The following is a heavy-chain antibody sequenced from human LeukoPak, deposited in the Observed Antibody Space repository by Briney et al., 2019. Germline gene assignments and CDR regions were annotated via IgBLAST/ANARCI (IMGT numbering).Heavy chain of an antibody. CDR3: ARDPVSSALQINSDF. J-gene: IGHJ4*02. CDR1: GFTFSSYA. Sequence: PGGSLRLSCAASGFTFSSYAMHWVRQAPGKGLEWVAVISYDGSNKYYADSVKGRFTISRDNSKNTLFLQMNSLRPEDTAVYYCARDPVSSALQINSDFWGQGALVTVSS. D-gene: IGHD2-2*01. CDR2: ISYDGSNK. V-gene: IGHV3-30-3*01.